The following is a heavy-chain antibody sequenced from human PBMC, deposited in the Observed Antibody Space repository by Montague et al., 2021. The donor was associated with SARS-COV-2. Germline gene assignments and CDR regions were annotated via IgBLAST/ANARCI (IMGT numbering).Heavy chain of an antibody. D-gene: IGHD2-15*01. Sequence: SVKVSCKASGYTFTNYGISWVRQAPGQGLEWMGWISAYNGNTRSAQKFQARVTMTTDTSTSTAHMDLRSLRSDDTAVYYCARDCGGGTCYVNIDFWGQGTLVTVSS. J-gene: IGHJ4*02. CDR3: ARDCGGGTCYVNIDF. CDR1: GYTFTNYG. V-gene: IGHV1-18*04. CDR2: ISAYNGNT.